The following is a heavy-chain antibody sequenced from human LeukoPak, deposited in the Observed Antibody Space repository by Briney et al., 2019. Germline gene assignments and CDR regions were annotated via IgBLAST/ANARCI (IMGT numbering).Heavy chain of an antibody. V-gene: IGHV1-8*02. Sequence: ASVKVSCKASGYTFTSYDINWVRQATGQGLEWMGWMNPNSGNTGYAQKFQGRVTMTEDTSTDTAYMELSSLRSEDTAVYYCATDRRRFLGPVFDYWGQGTLVTVSS. CDR3: ATDRRRFLGPVFDY. D-gene: IGHD3-3*01. CDR2: MNPNSGNT. CDR1: GYTFTSYD. J-gene: IGHJ4*02.